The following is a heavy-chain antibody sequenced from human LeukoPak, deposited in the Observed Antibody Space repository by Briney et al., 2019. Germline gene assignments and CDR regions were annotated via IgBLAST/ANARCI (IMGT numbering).Heavy chain of an antibody. CDR2: IYYSGST. CDR1: GGSISSGGYY. CDR3: ARSGDYGDLNWFDP. V-gene: IGHV4-61*05. Sequence: SETLSLTCTVSGGSISSGGYYWGWIRQPPGKGLEWIGYIYYSGSTNYNPSLKSRVTISVDTSKNQFSLKLSSVTAADTAVYYCARSGDYGDLNWFDPWGQGTLVTVSS. D-gene: IGHD4-17*01. J-gene: IGHJ5*02.